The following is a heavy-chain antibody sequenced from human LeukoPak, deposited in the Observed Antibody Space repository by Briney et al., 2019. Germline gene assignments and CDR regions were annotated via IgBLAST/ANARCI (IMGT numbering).Heavy chain of an antibody. CDR2: IIPIFGTA. V-gene: IGHV1-69*13. Sequence: VKVSCKASGGTFSSHAISWVRQALGQGLEWMGGIIPIFGTANYAQKFQGRVTITADESTSTAYMELSSMRSEDTAVYYCARTTRYYDSSGCFDFWGQGTLVTVSS. D-gene: IGHD3-22*01. J-gene: IGHJ4*02. CDR1: GGTFSSHA. CDR3: ARTTRYYDSSGCFDF.